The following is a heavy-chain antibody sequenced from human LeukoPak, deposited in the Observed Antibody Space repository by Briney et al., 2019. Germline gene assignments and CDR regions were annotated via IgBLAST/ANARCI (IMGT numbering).Heavy chain of an antibody. Sequence: PGGSLRLSCAASGFTFSNAWMTWVRQAPGKGLEYVSVISSNGGSTSYANSVKGRFTISRDNSKNTLYLQMGSLRAEDMAVYYCARDLSGGGLDYWGQGTLVTVSS. D-gene: IGHD3-10*01. CDR2: ISSNGGST. CDR3: ARDLSGGGLDY. J-gene: IGHJ4*02. V-gene: IGHV3-64*01. CDR1: GFTFSNAW.